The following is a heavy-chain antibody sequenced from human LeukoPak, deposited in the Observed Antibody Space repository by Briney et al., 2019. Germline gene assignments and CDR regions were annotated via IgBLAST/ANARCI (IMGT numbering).Heavy chain of an antibody. CDR3: ARGIVVPAAIRNWFDP. CDR2: INHSGST. J-gene: IGHJ5*02. V-gene: IGHV4-34*01. D-gene: IGHD2-2*01. CDR1: GGSFSGYY. Sequence: ETLSLTCAVYGGSFSGYYWSWIRQPPGKGLEWIGEINHSGSTNYNPSLKSRVTISVDTSKNQFSLKLSSVTAADTAVYYCARGIVVPAAIRNWFDPWGQGTLVTVSS.